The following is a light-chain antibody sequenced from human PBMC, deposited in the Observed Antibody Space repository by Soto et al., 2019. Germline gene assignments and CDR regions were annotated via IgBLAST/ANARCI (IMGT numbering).Light chain of an antibody. CDR3: QQRSSWPIT. V-gene: IGKV3-11*01. J-gene: IGKJ5*01. CDR2: DAS. CDR1: QSVSSH. Sequence: EIVLTQSPAALSLSPGERATLSCRASQSVSSHLVWYQQKPGQAPRLLISDASNRATGIPARFSGSGSGTDFTLTINSLEPEDFAVYYCQQRSSWPITFGQGTRLENK.